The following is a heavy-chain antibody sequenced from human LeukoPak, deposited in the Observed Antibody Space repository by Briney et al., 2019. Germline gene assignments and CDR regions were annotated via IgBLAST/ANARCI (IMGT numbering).Heavy chain of an antibody. CDR1: GFTFSSYA. CDR3: AKAGRGVYSSSWSDY. CDR2: ISGSGGST. V-gene: IGHV3-23*01. Sequence: PGGSLRLSCAASGFTFSSYAMSWVRQAPGKGLEWVSAISGSGGSTYYADSVKGRFTISRDNSKNTLYLQMNSLRAEDTAVYYCAKAGRGVYSSSWSDYWGQGTLVTVSS. D-gene: IGHD6-13*01. J-gene: IGHJ4*02.